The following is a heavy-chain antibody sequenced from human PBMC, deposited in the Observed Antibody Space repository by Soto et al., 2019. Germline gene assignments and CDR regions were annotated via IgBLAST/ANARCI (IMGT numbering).Heavy chain of an antibody. D-gene: IGHD3-22*01. Sequence: EVQLVQSGGGLVQPGGSLRLSCVASGFTFSSYWMSWVRQAPGRGLEWVANIKFDGSDKYYVDSVKGRFTISRDNAKNSLYLQMNSLRDEDTAVFYCARLDSSLVHYGMDVWGQGTTVVVSS. J-gene: IGHJ6*02. CDR3: ARLDSSLVHYGMDV. CDR1: GFTFSSYW. CDR2: IKFDGSDK. V-gene: IGHV3-7*03.